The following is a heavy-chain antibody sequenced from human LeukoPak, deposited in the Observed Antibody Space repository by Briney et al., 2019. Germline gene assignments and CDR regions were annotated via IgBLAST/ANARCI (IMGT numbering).Heavy chain of an antibody. D-gene: IGHD1-26*01. CDR3: ARDFQSGTSDAFDI. V-gene: IGHV3-48*03. CDR1: GFTFSNYA. J-gene: IGHJ3*02. Sequence: GGSLRLSCAASGFTFSNYAVNWVRQAPGKGLEWVSYITSSGNTKYYAASVKGRFTISRDNAKNSLYLQMNSLRAEDTAVYFCARDFQSGTSDAFDIWGQGTMVTVSS. CDR2: ITSSGNTK.